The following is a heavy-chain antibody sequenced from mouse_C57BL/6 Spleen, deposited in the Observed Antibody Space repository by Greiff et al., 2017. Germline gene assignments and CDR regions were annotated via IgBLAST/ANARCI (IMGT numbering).Heavy chain of an antibody. D-gene: IGHD1-1*01. V-gene: IGHV1-5*01. J-gene: IGHJ1*03. CDR2: IYPGNSDT. CDR1: GYTFTSYW. CDR3: TRILYGSSYWYFDV. Sequence: EVQLQQSGTVLARPGASVKMSCKTSGYTFTSYWMHWVKQRPGQGLEWIGAIYPGNSDTSYNQQFKGKAKLTAVTSASTAYMELSSLTNEDSAVYYCTRILYGSSYWYFDVWGTGTTVTVSS.